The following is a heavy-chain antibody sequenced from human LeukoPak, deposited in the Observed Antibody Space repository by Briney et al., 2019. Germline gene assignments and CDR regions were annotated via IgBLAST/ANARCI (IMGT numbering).Heavy chain of an antibody. CDR1: GFTFDSYW. Sequence: GGSLRLSCADSGFTFDSYWMGWVRQTPGKGLEWVANIEHDGSEKYYVDSVEGRFTISRDNAKNSLFLQMNSLRAEDTAVYYCARDSGHTGYDLLDYWGQGTLVTVSS. CDR2: IEHDGSEK. J-gene: IGHJ4*02. CDR3: ARDSGHTGYDLLDY. V-gene: IGHV3-7*01. D-gene: IGHD5-12*01.